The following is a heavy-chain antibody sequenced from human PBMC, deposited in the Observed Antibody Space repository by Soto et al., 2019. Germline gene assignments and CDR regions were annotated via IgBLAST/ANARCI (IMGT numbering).Heavy chain of an antibody. Sequence: GESLKISCKGSGYSFTNYWIGWVRPMPGKGLEWMGIIYPGTSNTLYSPSFQGQVTISVDKSITTAFLQWSSLKASDTAMYYCARGVDGHTWSLYWGQGTLVTVSS. J-gene: IGHJ4*02. CDR3: ARGVDGHTWSLY. CDR2: IYPGTSNT. V-gene: IGHV5-51*01. D-gene: IGHD3-3*01. CDR1: GYSFTNYW.